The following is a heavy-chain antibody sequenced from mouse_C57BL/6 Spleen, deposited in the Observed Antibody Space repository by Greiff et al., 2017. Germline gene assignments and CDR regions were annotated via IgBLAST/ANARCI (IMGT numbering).Heavy chain of an antibody. J-gene: IGHJ3*01. D-gene: IGHD4-1*01. V-gene: IGHV1-82*01. CDR2: IYPGDGDT. CDR3: ARGRTGTFAY. Sequence: VQVQQSGPELVKPGASVKISCKASGYAFSSSWMNWVKQRPGKGLEWIGRIYPGDGDTNYNGKFKGKATLTADKSSSTAYMQLSSLTSEDSAVYFCARGRTGTFAYWGQGTLVTVSA. CDR1: GYAFSSSW.